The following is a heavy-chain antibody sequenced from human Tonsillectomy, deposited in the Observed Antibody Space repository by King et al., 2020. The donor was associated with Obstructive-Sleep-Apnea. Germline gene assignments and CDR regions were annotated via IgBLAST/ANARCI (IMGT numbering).Heavy chain of an antibody. D-gene: IGHD3-10*01. V-gene: IGHV1-69*09. CDR3: AREGSAGGWFDP. Sequence: QLVQSGAELKKPGASVRVSCKASGGNFSNFAISWVRQAPGQGLEWMGAIIPILDIANYARKFQGRVTITADKPTSTAYMELNRLRCEDKAVYYFAREGSAGGWFDPWGQGTLVTVSS. J-gene: IGHJ5*02. CDR2: IIPILDIA. CDR1: GGNFSNFA.